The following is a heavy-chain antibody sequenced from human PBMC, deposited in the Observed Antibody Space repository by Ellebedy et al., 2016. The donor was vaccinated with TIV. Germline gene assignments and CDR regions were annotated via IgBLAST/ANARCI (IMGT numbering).Heavy chain of an antibody. CDR3: AKDLHLHFDY. CDR2: ISYDGSNK. Sequence: GESLKISXAASGFTFSSYGMHWVRQAPGKGLEWVAVISYDGSNKYYADSVKGRFTISRDNSKNTLYLQMNSLRAEDTAVYYCAKDLHLHFDYWGQGTLVTVSS. CDR1: GFTFSSYG. V-gene: IGHV3-30*18. J-gene: IGHJ4*02.